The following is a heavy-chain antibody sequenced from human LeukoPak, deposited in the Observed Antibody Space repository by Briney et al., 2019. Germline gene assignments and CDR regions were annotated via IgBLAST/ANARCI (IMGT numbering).Heavy chain of an antibody. J-gene: IGHJ4*02. CDR1: GFTFSSYA. Sequence: GGSLRLSCAASGFTFSSYAMHWVRQAPGKGLEWVSSISSSSYIYYADSVKGRFTISRDNAKNSLYLQMNSLRAEDTAVYYCAREPDILTGYEEFDYWGQGTLVTVSS. CDR3: AREPDILTGYEEFDY. CDR2: ISSSSYI. D-gene: IGHD3-9*01. V-gene: IGHV3-21*01.